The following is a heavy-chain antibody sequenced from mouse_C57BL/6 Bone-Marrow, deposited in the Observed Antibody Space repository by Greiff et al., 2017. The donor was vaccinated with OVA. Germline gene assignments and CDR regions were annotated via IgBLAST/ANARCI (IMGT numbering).Heavy chain of an antibody. CDR1: GYTFTDYE. CDR3: TAWDGSSNWYFDV. D-gene: IGHD1-1*01. J-gene: IGHJ1*03. V-gene: IGHV1-15*01. CDR2: IDPETGGT. Sequence: VQLQQSGAELVRPGASVTLSCKASGYTFTDYEMHWVKQTPVHGLEWIGAIDPETGGTAYNQKFKGKAILTADKSSSTAYMELRSLTSEDSAVYYCTAWDGSSNWYFDVWGTGTTVTVSS.